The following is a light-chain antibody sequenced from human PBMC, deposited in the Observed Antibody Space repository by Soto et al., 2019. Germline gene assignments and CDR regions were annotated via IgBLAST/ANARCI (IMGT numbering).Light chain of an antibody. J-gene: IGKJ3*01. CDR3: QQRTNWLFT. V-gene: IGKV3-11*01. Sequence: DIVLTQSPATLSLSPGERATLSCRASQSVSSYLAWYQQKPGQAPRLLIYDASNRATGIPARFSGSGSGTDFTLTTSSLEPEDFAVYYCQQRTNWLFTFGPGTKVDI. CDR1: QSVSSY. CDR2: DAS.